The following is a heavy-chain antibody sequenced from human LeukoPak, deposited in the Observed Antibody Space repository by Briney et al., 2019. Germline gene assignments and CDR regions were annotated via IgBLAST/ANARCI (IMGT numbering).Heavy chain of an antibody. CDR3: AKVGTNFLRYHFDY. CDR1: GFTFSSYA. CDR2: LSYDGNNE. J-gene: IGHJ4*02. Sequence: GGSLRLSCAASGFTFSSYAMHWVRQAPGKGLEWLAVLSYDGNNEYYADSVKGRFTISRDNSKNTLYLQMNSLSAEDTAVYYCAKVGTNFLRYHFDYWGRGTLVTVSS. D-gene: IGHD1-1*01. V-gene: IGHV3-30-3*01.